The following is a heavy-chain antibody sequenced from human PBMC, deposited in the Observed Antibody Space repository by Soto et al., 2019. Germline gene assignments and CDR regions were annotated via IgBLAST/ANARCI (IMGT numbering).Heavy chain of an antibody. CDR2: IWDDGSNK. D-gene: IGHD6-25*01. V-gene: IGHV3-33*08. Sequence: QVQLVESGGGVVQPGRSLRLSCAASGFTFSSYAMHWVRQAPGKGLEWVAVIWDDGSNKYYADSVKGRFTISRDNSKNPLYLQMNSLRAEDTAVYYCARDGRAAGLGYYYGMDVWGQGTTVTVSS. J-gene: IGHJ6*02. CDR3: ARDGRAAGLGYYYGMDV. CDR1: GFTFSSYA.